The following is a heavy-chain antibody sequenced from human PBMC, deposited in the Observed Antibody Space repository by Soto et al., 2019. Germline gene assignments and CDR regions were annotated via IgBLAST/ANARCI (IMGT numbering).Heavy chain of an antibody. CDR1: GFTFTNYA. D-gene: IGHD6-13*01. Sequence: EVQLLESGGGFVQPGGSLRLSCAASGFTFTNYALSWVRQAPGKGLEWVSTMGGGSGSTSYEDSVKGRFSISRENTKNTLYLQMSRLKAETTALYYCATRIYGTSWYYFVSWGQGPLVTVSS. CDR3: ATRIYGTSWYYFVS. J-gene: IGHJ4*02. V-gene: IGHV3-23*01. CDR2: MGGGSGST.